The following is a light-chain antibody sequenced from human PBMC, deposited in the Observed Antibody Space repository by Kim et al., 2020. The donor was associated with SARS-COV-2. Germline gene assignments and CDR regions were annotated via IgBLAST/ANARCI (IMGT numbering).Light chain of an antibody. CDR3: SAWDSSLSFVV. J-gene: IGLJ2*01. CDR1: TSHVANQG. CDR2: RNH. V-gene: IGLV10-54*01. Sequence: RQTATRHCTGKTSHVANQGPAWLKQRQGHPPKLLSYRNHNRPSWISERFSASRSGNTASRTITGLRPEDECHYYCSAWDSSLSFVVFGGGTQLTVL.